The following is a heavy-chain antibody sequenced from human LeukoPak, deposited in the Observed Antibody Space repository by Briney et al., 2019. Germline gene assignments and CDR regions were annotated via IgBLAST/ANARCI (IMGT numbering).Heavy chain of an antibody. D-gene: IGHD6-19*01. V-gene: IGHV1-46*01. CDR2: INPSAGST. Sequence: ASVKVSCKASGYTSTSYYMHWVRQAPGHGLEWMGIINPSAGSTSYSQNFQGRVTMTRDTSTSTVYTELSSLRSEDTAVYYCARGMTSFSSGWYPQDYWGQGTLVTVSS. J-gene: IGHJ4*02. CDR1: GYTSTSYY. CDR3: ARGMTSFSSGWYPQDY.